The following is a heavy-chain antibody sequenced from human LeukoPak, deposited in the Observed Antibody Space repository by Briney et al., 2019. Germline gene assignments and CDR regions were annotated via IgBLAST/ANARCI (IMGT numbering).Heavy chain of an antibody. D-gene: IGHD6-13*01. V-gene: IGHV3-23*01. J-gene: IGHJ4*02. CDR2: ISGSGGST. CDR3: AKVRGSSWYYSD. Sequence: GGSLRLSCAASGFTFSSYAMSWVRQAPGKGLEWVSAISGSGGSTYYADSVKGRFTISRDNSKNTLYLQMNSLRAEDTAVYYRAKVRGSSWYYSDWGQGTLVTVSS. CDR1: GFTFSSYA.